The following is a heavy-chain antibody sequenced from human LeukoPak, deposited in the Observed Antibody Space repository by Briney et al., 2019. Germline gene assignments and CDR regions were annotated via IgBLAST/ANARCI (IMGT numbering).Heavy chain of an antibody. V-gene: IGHV5-51*01. CDR3: ARPYWNAFDAFDI. CDR1: GYTFTNYW. CDR2: IYPADSDT. D-gene: IGHD2/OR15-2a*01. Sequence: GESLKISCQTSGYTFTNYWIAWVRQMPGTGVEWLGIIYPADSDTRYSLSFQGQVTISADKSIGTAYLQWSSLKASDTAMYYCARPYWNAFDAFDIWGQGTMVTVSS. J-gene: IGHJ3*02.